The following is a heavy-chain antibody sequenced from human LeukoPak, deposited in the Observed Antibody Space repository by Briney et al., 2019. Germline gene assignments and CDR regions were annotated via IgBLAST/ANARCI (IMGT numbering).Heavy chain of an antibody. V-gene: IGHV4-34*01. CDR2: INHSGST. J-gene: IGHJ4*02. Sequence: SETLSLTCAVYNGSLSNYYWTWIRQPPGKGLEWIGEINHSGSTNYNPYLKSRVTTSVDTSKNQFSLKLSSVTAADTAVYYCARQGVIAVAGLPFDYWGQGTLVTVSS. CDR3: ARQGVIAVAGLPFDY. CDR1: NGSLSNYY. D-gene: IGHD6-19*01.